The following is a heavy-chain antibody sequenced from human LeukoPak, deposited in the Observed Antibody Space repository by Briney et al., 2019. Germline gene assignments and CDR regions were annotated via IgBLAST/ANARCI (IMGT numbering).Heavy chain of an antibody. Sequence: GGSLRLSCAASGFTFSSYAMHWVRQAPGKGLEWVAVISYDGSNKYYADSVKGRFTISGDNSKNTLYLQMNSLRAEDTAVYYCARSGGYYGSGSYYNPLDYWGQGTLVTVSP. CDR1: GFTFSSYA. D-gene: IGHD3-10*01. CDR3: ARSGGYYGSGSYYNPLDY. V-gene: IGHV3-30*04. CDR2: ISYDGSNK. J-gene: IGHJ4*02.